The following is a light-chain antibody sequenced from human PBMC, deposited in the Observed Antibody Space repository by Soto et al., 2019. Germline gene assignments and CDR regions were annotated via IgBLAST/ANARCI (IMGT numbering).Light chain of an antibody. V-gene: IGLV2-8*01. J-gene: IGLJ3*02. CDR1: SSDVGGYDS. CDR2: EVS. CDR3: SSYAGFNIWV. Sequence: QSALTQPPSASGSPGQSVTISCTGTSSDVGGYDSVSWYQQHPGKAPKLMIYEVSKRPSGVPDRFSGSKSGNTASLTVSGLRAEDEADYYCSSYAGFNIWVFGGGTQLTVL.